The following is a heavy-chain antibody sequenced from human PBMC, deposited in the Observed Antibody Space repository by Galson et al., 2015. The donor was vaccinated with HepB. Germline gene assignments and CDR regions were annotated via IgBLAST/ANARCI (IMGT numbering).Heavy chain of an antibody. CDR3: ARGSRGWIWFGEFLFDY. D-gene: IGHD3-10*01. Sequence: SLRLSCAASGFTFSSYGMHWVRQAPGKGLEWVAVIWYDGSNKYYADSVKGRFTISRDNSKNTLCLQMNSLRAEDTAVYYCARGSRGWIWFGEFLFDYWGQGTLVTVSS. J-gene: IGHJ4*02. CDR2: IWYDGSNK. CDR1: GFTFSSYG. V-gene: IGHV3-33*08.